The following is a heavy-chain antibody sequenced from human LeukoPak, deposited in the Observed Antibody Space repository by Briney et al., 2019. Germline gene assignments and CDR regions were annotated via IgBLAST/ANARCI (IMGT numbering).Heavy chain of an antibody. CDR2: ISGSGSST. CDR3: AKTWSVNMIVVVTGYFDD. Sequence: GGSLRLSCAASGFTFSSYGMSWVRQAPGKGLEWVSAISGSGSSTYYADSVTGRFTISRDDSNNTLYLQMNSLRAEDTATYYCAKTWSVNMIVVVTGYFDDWGQGTLVSVSS. D-gene: IGHD3-22*01. CDR1: GFTFSSYG. J-gene: IGHJ4*02. V-gene: IGHV3-23*01.